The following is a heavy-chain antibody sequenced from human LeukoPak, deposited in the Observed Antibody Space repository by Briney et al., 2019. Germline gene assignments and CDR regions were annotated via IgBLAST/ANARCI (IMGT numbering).Heavy chain of an antibody. CDR3: ARTMTTATWDY. Sequence: ASVKVSCKASGYTFTDYYLNWVRQAPGQGLEWMGWISPYSGATHYAQIFQGRVTMTRDTSISTAYMEVSRLRSDDTAVYYCARTMTTATWDYCGQGTLVTVSS. D-gene: IGHD4-17*01. CDR1: GYTFTDYY. J-gene: IGHJ4*02. CDR2: ISPYSGAT. V-gene: IGHV1-2*02.